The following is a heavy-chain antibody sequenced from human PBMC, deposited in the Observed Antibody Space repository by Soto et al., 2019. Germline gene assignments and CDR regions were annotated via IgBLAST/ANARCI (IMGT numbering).Heavy chain of an antibody. CDR3: ARANLYYYGMDV. Sequence: PXGSLRLSCAASGFTVSSYWMSWVRQAPGKGLEWVANIKQDGSEKYYVDSVKGRFTISRDNAKNSLYLQMNSLRAEDTAVYYCARANLYYYGMDVWRQGTTVTVSS. CDR2: IKQDGSEK. J-gene: IGHJ6*02. V-gene: IGHV3-7*01. D-gene: IGHD2-8*01. CDR1: GFTVSSYW.